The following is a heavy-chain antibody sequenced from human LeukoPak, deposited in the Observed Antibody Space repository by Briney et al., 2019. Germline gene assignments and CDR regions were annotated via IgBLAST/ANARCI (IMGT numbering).Heavy chain of an antibody. D-gene: IGHD6-6*01. Sequence: GGSLRLSCAASGFTFSSYAMHWVRQAPGKGLEWVAVISYDGSNKYYADSVKGRFTISRDNSKNTLHLQMNSLRAEDTAVYYCHSSSVGYWGQGTLVTVSS. V-gene: IGHV3-30-3*01. CDR2: ISYDGSNK. J-gene: IGHJ4*02. CDR1: GFTFSSYA. CDR3: HSSSVGY.